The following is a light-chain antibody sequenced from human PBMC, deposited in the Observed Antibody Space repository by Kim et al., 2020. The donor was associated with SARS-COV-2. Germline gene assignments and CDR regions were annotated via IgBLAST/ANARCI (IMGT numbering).Light chain of an antibody. V-gene: IGLV3-21*04. CDR1: NIGSKS. Sequence: SYELTQPPSVSVAPGKTARITCGGNNIGSKSVHWYQQKPGQAPVLVIYYDSDRPSGIPERFSGSNSGNTATLTISRVEAGDEADYYCQVWDSSSDQNWVFGGGTQLTVL. CDR2: YDS. J-gene: IGLJ3*02. CDR3: QVWDSSSDQNWV.